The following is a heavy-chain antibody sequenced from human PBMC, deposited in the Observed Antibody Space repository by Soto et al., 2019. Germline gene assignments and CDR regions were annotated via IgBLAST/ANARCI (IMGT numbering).Heavy chain of an antibody. CDR1: GFTVSSNY. CDR2: IYSGGGT. V-gene: IGHV3-66*01. J-gene: IGHJ1*01. CDR3: ARDVVGATTEYFQH. Sequence: VGSLRLSCAASGFTVSSNYMSWVRQAPGKGLEWVSVIYSGGGTYYADSVKGRFTISRDNSKNTLYLQMNSLRAEDTAVYYCARDVVGATTEYFQHWGQGTLVTVSS. D-gene: IGHD1-26*01.